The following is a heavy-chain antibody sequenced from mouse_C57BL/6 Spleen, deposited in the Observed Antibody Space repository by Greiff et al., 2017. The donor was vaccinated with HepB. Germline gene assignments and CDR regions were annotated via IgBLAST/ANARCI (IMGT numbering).Heavy chain of an antibody. CDR3: ARDSSGVYAMDY. V-gene: IGHV1-53*01. CDR1: GYTFTSYW. J-gene: IGHJ4*01. Sequence: VKLQQPGTELVKPGASVKLSCKASGYTFTSYWMHWVKQRPGQGLEWIGNINPSNGGTNYNEKFKSKATLTVDKSSSTAYMQLSSLTSEDSAVYYCARDSSGVYAMDYWGQGTSVTVSS. CDR2: INPSNGGT. D-gene: IGHD3-2*02.